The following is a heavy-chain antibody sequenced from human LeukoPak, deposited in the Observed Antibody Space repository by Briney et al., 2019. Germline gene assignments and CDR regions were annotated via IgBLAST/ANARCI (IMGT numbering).Heavy chain of an antibody. D-gene: IGHD2-15*01. CDR1: GLTFSNYW. J-gene: IGHJ5*02. CDR3: ARDGVVVVVAATRWFDP. V-gene: IGHV3-21*01. Sequence: GGSLRLSCAASGLTFSNYWMSWVRQAPGKGLEWVSSISSSSSYIYYADSVKGRFTISRDNAKNSLYLQMNSLRAEDTAVYYCARDGVVVVVAATRWFDPWGQGTLVTVSS. CDR2: ISSSSSYI.